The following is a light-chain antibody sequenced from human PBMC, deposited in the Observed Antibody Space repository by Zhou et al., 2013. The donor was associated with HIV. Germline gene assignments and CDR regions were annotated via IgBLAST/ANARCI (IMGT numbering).Light chain of an antibody. J-gene: IGKJ1*01. CDR1: ESVASN. V-gene: IGKV1-39*01. CDR3: HESYSVLGT. Sequence: DIRMTQSPSSLSASVGDRITIACRASESVASNVNWFRQFPGKAPQLLIYKAADLQRGISSRISGRGSGTFFTLTISSLQVDDFATYFCHESYSVLGTFGRGTKV. CDR2: KAA.